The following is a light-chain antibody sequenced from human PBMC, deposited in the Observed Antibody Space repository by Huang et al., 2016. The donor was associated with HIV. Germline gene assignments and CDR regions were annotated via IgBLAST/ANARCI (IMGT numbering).Light chain of an antibody. J-gene: IGKJ4*01. Sequence: DIQMTQSPSSLSASVGDRGTITCRASQGIRDSLAWYQQKSGRPPQLLVYAASTLESGVPSRFRGSGSGTDHTLTISSLQPEDLATYYCQQYFDTIPTFGGGTKVEIK. CDR1: QGIRDS. V-gene: IGKV1-NL1*01. CDR2: AAS. CDR3: QQYFDTIPT.